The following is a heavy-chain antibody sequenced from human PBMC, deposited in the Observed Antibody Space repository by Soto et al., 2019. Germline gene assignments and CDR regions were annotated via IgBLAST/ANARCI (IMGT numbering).Heavy chain of an antibody. J-gene: IGHJ4*02. D-gene: IGHD5-12*01. Sequence: QVQLVQSGPEVQKPGASVKLSCKASGYTFTGHYMCWVRQAPGQGLEWMGIINPSGGSTNYAQKFQGRGTMTRDTSTSTVYMELTSLRSDDTAVYCCARDGATYLDHWGQGTLVTVSS. CDR2: INPSGGST. CDR1: GYTFTGHY. CDR3: ARDGATYLDH. V-gene: IGHV1-46*01.